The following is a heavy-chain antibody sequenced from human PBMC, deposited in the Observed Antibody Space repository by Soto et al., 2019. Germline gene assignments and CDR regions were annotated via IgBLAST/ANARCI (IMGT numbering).Heavy chain of an antibody. Sequence: SETLSLTCAVSSGSISSSNWWSWVRQPPGKGLEWIGEIYHSGSTNYNPSLKSRVTISVDKSKNQFSLKLSSVTAADTAVYYCASVHGSYNPKQYYYYYYMDVWGKGTTVTVSS. J-gene: IGHJ6*03. CDR1: SGSISSSNW. D-gene: IGHD2-15*01. CDR2: IYHSGST. CDR3: ASVHGSYNPKQYYYYYYMDV. V-gene: IGHV4-4*02.